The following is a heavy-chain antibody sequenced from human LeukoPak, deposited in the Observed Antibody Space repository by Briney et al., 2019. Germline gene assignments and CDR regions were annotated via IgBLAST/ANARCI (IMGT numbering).Heavy chain of an antibody. CDR1: GFTFSSYW. D-gene: IGHD1-26*01. CDR2: INSDGSTT. CDR3: ARVFGNARWEPRAY. V-gene: IGHV3-74*01. J-gene: IGHJ4*02. Sequence: PGGSLRLSCAASGFTFSSYWMHWVRQAPGKGLVWVSGINSDGSTTNYADSVKGRFTISRDNAKNTLYLQINSLRAEDTAVYYCARVFGNARWEPRAYWGQGTLVTVSS.